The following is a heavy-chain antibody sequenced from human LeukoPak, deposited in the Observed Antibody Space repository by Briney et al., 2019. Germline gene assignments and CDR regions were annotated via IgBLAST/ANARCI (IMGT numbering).Heavy chain of an antibody. CDR2: IYYSGST. CDR3: ARDWGVGGRPGYMDV. CDR1: GGSISNKY. V-gene: IGHV4-59*01. D-gene: IGHD6-6*01. J-gene: IGHJ6*03. Sequence: SETLSLTCTVSGGSISNKYWSWIRQPPGKGLEWIGYIYYSGSTNYNPSLKSRVTILVDTSKNQFSLKLSSVTAADTAVYFCARDWGVGGRPGYMDVRGKGTTVTVSS.